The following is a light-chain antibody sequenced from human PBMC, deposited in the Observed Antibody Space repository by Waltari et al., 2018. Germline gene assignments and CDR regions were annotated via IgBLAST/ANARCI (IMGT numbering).Light chain of an antibody. CDR3: HQYGSSPS. V-gene: IGKV3-20*01. CDR2: GAS. J-gene: IGKJ4*01. CDR1: QIFRSTY. Sequence: EFVLTQPPATLSLPPGERPTLSPRASQIFRSTYLAWYQQKPGQAPRLLIYGASSRATGIPDRFSGSGSGTDFTLTISRLEPEDFAVYYCHQYGSSPSFGGGTTVEIK.